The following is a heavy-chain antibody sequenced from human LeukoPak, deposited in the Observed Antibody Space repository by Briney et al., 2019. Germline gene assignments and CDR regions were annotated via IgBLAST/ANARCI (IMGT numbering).Heavy chain of an antibody. J-gene: IGHJ4*02. D-gene: IGHD3-10*01. CDR3: ARQIVGSGTNY. CDR1: GFSVSNNY. V-gene: IGHV3-66*04. Sequence: GSLRLSCAASGFSVSNNYMSWVRQAPGKGLEWVSVIYSGGSTDYADSVKGRFTISRDDSRNTLYLQMNSLRAEDAAVYYCARQIVGSGTNYWGQGTLVTVSS. CDR2: IYSGGST.